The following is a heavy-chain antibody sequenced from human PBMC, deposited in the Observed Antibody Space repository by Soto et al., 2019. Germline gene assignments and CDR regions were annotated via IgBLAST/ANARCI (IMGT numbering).Heavy chain of an antibody. CDR2: ISYDGSNK. D-gene: IGHD3-3*01. CDR3: ARANPDFWSGYYTGGWFDP. J-gene: IGHJ5*02. Sequence: ESGGGVVQPGRSLRLSCAASGFTFSSYAMHWVRQAPGKGLEWVAVISYDGSNKYYADSVKGRFTISRDNSKNTLYLQMNSLRAEDTAVYYCARANPDFWSGYYTGGWFDPWGQGTLVTVSS. V-gene: IGHV3-30-3*01. CDR1: GFTFSSYA.